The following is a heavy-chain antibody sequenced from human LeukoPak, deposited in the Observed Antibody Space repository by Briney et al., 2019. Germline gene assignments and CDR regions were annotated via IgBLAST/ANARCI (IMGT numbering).Heavy chain of an antibody. J-gene: IGHJ5*02. CDR2: IYYSGST. CDR1: GGSISSSSYY. D-gene: IGHD2-15*01. Sequence: PSETLSLTCTVSGGSISSSSYYWGWIRQPPGKGLEWIGSIYYSGSTYYNPSLKSRVTISVDTSKNQFSLKLSSVTAADTAVYYCARGGVAARYNWFDPWGQGTLVTVSS. CDR3: ARGGVAARYNWFDP. V-gene: IGHV4-39*07.